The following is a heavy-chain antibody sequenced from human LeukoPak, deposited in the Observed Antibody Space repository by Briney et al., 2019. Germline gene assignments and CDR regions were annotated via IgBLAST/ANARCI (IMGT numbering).Heavy chain of an antibody. CDR1: GYTFSSYW. V-gene: IGHV3-7*01. D-gene: IGHD3-9*01. CDR3: ARVDFDWLFNY. Sequence: GGTLRLSCAASGYTFSSYWMSWVRQAPGKGLEWVANIKQDGSEKYYVDSVKGRFTISRDNAKNSLYLQMNSLRAEDTAVYYCARVDFDWLFNYWGQGTLVTVSS. CDR2: IKQDGSEK. J-gene: IGHJ4*02.